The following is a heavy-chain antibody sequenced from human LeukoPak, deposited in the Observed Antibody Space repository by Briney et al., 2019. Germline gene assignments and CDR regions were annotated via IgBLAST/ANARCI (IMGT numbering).Heavy chain of an antibody. V-gene: IGHV4-39*01. CDR1: GDSISSSSYY. Sequence: SETLSLTCTVSGDSISSSSYYWGWIRQPPGKGLEWIGSIYYSGSTYYNPSLKSRVTISVDTSKNQFSLKLSSVTAADTAVYFCARRRPSHYFDYWGQGTLVTVSS. CDR2: IYYSGST. J-gene: IGHJ4*02. CDR3: ARRRPSHYFDY.